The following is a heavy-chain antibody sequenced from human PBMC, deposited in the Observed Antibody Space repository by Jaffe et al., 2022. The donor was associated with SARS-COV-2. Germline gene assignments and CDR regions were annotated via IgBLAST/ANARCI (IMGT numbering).Heavy chain of an antibody. D-gene: IGHD6-13*01. Sequence: EVQLVESGGGLVQPGRSLRLSCTASGFTFGDYAMSWVRQAPGKGLEWVGFIRSKAYGGTTEYAASVKGRFTISRDDSKSIAYLQMNSLKTEDTAVYYCTRDRRRDSSSWYYNWFDPWGQGTLVTVSS. CDR1: GFTFGDYA. V-gene: IGHV3-49*04. CDR3: TRDRRRDSSSWYYNWFDP. CDR2: IRSKAYGGTT. J-gene: IGHJ5*02.